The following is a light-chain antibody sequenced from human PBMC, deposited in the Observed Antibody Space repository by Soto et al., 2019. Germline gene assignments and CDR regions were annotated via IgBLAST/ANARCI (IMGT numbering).Light chain of an antibody. V-gene: IGKV3-20*01. CDR1: QSVSSSY. J-gene: IGKJ2*01. Sequence: EIVLTQSPGILSLSPGERATLSCRASQSVSSSYLAWYQQKPGQAPRLLIYGASNRATGIPDRFSASGSKTNFTLYISRLEPEDFAVYYCQQYGSSPPYTFGQGTKLEIK. CDR3: QQYGSSPPYT. CDR2: GAS.